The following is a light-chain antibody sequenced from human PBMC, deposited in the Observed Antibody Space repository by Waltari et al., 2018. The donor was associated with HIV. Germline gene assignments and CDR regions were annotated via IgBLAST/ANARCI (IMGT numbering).Light chain of an antibody. J-gene: IGLJ1*01. CDR3: QVWDLDSDQLV. CDR2: DDG. CDR1: DIGTQS. Sequence: SYVLTQPPSVSVVPGQTATITCGGSDIGTQSVNWYQQKPGQAPVMVVYDDGDRPSGISERFSGSNSGNTATLTISRVEAGDEADYYCQVWDLDSDQLVFGTATKVTVL. V-gene: IGLV3-21*02.